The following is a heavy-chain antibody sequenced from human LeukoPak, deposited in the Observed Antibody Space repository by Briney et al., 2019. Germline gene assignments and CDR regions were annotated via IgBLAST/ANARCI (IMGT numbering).Heavy chain of an antibody. D-gene: IGHD2-15*01. J-gene: IGHJ4*02. Sequence: SETLSLTCTVSGGSISSYYWSWIRQPPGKGLEWIGYIYYSGSTNYNPSLKSRVTISVDTSKNQFSLKLSSVTAADTAVYYCARDSPGGGSTDYWGQGTLVTVSS. CDR2: IYYSGST. CDR3: ARDSPGGGSTDY. CDR1: GGSISSYY. V-gene: IGHV4-59*01.